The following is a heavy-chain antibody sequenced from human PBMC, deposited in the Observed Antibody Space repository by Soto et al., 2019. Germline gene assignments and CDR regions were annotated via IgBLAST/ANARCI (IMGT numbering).Heavy chain of an antibody. CDR3: ARGRDYDFWSGYPDYFEY. J-gene: IGHJ4*02. D-gene: IGHD3-3*01. CDR2: IYYSGST. Sequence: SETLSLTCTVSGGSISSYYWSWIRQPPGKGLEWIGYIYYSGSTYYNPSLKSRVTISVDTSKNQFSLKLSSVTAADTAVYYCARGRDYDFWSGYPDYFEYWGQGTLVTVSS. V-gene: IGHV4-59*08. CDR1: GGSISSYY.